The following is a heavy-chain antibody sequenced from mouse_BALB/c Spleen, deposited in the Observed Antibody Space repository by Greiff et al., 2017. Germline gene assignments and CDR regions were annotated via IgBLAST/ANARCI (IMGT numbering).Heavy chain of an antibody. Sequence: QVQLQQSGAELMKPGASVKISCKATGYTFSSYWIEWVKQRPGHGLEWIGEILPGSGSTNYNEKFKGKATFTADTSSNTAYMQLSSLTSEDSAVYYCAREGIYRYDEAYWGQGTLATVSA. CDR1: GYTFSSYW. J-gene: IGHJ3*01. D-gene: IGHD2-14*01. V-gene: IGHV1-9*01. CDR2: ILPGSGST. CDR3: AREGIYRYDEAY.